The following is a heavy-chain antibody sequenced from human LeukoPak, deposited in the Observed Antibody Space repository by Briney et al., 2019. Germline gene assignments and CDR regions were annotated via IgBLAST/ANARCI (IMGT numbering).Heavy chain of an antibody. J-gene: IGHJ4*02. CDR2: IKQDGSEK. CDR1: GFTFSSFW. Sequence: GGSLRLSCAASGFTFSSFWMSWVRQAPGKGLEWVANIKQDGSEKYYVDSVKGRFTISRDNAKNSLYLQMNSLRAEDTAVYYCARDSSSWLIYFDYWGQGTLVTVSS. D-gene: IGHD6-13*01. CDR3: ARDSSSWLIYFDY. V-gene: IGHV3-7*01.